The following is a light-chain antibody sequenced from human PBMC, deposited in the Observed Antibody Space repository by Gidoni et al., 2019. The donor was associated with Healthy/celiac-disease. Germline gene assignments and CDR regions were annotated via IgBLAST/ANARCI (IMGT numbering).Light chain of an antibody. V-gene: IGKV1-39*01. Sequence: ESQRNQSPSSLSASVGDRVTLTCRASQSISSYLNWYQQKPGQAPKLLIYAASSLQRGVPSRFSGSGSGTDFTLTISSLHPEDFATYYCQQSYSTPLTFGPXTNVDIK. CDR3: QQSYSTPLT. CDR1: QSISSY. CDR2: AAS. J-gene: IGKJ3*01.